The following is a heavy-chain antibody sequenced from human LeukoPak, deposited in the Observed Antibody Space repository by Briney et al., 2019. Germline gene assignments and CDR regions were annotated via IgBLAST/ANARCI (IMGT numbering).Heavy chain of an antibody. Sequence: SETLSLTCTVSGYSISSGYYWGWFLQPPGKGREGTGSIDHSGSTYYNPSLKSRITTSVDTSKNQFSLKLSSVTAADRAVYYCARDSALAQAVMFDYWGQGTLVTVSS. CDR3: ARDSALAQAVMFDY. CDR1: GYSISSGYY. J-gene: IGHJ4*02. CDR2: IDHSGST. D-gene: IGHD6-19*01. V-gene: IGHV4-38-2*02.